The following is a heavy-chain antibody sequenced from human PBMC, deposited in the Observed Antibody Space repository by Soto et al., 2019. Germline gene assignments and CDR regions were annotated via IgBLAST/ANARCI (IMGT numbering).Heavy chain of an antibody. J-gene: IGHJ5*02. CDR1: GYTFTSYY. Sequence: QVQLVQSGAEVKKPGASVKVSCKASGYTFTSYYMHWVRQAPGQGLEWMGIINPSGGSTSYAQKFQGRGTMTRDTSTSTGYMELSSLRSEGTAVYYCARGEYYDSSGRQGLDPWGQGTLVTVSS. D-gene: IGHD3-22*01. CDR3: ARGEYYDSSGRQGLDP. V-gene: IGHV1-46*01. CDR2: INPSGGST.